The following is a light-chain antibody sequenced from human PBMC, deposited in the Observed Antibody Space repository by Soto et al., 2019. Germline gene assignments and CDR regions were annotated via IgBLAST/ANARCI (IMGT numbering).Light chain of an antibody. Sequence: ETVLTQSPGTLSLSPGEGATLSCRASQSVRSTYLVWYQHKPGQAPRLLIYGASNRATGIPDRFSGGGSGTDFTLPISRLEPEDFAVYYCQQRSNSPPWTFGPGTRVDF. CDR1: QSVRSTY. CDR3: QQRSNSPPWT. V-gene: IGKV3D-20*02. J-gene: IGKJ3*01. CDR2: GAS.